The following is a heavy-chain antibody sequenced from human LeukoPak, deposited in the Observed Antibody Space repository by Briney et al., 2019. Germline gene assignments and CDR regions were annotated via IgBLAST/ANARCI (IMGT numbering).Heavy chain of an antibody. CDR1: GYIFTSYW. Sequence: GESLKISCQGSGYIFTSYWIGWVRQLPGKGLEWMGIIYPGDSDTRYSPSFQGQVTISADKSISTAYLQWSSLKASDTAMYYCARGSYVWGSYRYDWGQGTLVTVSS. J-gene: IGHJ4*02. V-gene: IGHV5-51*01. CDR3: ARGSYVWGSYRYD. D-gene: IGHD3-16*02. CDR2: IYPGDSDT.